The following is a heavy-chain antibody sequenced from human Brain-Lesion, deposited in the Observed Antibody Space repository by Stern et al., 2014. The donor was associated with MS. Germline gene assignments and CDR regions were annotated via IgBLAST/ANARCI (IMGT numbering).Heavy chain of an antibody. J-gene: IGHJ4*02. CDR2: INRDGSTT. D-gene: IGHD3-10*01. CDR3: TILSGPYDH. V-gene: IGHV3-74*02. Sequence: VQLVQSGGGLVQPGGSLRLSCAASGFTFSNSWMHWVRQAPGKGLVWVSRINRDGSTTTYADSVKGRFTISRDNAKNTLYLQMSSLRDEDTAVYYCTILSGPYDHWGQGTLVTVSS. CDR1: GFTFSNSW.